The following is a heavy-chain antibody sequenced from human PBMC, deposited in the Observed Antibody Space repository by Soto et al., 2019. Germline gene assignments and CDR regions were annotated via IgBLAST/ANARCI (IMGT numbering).Heavy chain of an antibody. J-gene: IGHJ4*02. Sequence: SVKLSCKASGGTFSNYAITWVRQAPGQGLEWMGVIILPFGTPNYAQTFQGRATITADESMSTAYMELSGLRSEDTAVYYCARGPDNEGYFDYWGRGTLVTVSS. CDR1: GGTFSNYA. D-gene: IGHD1-1*01. CDR2: IILPFGTP. V-gene: IGHV1-69*13. CDR3: ARGPDNEGYFDY.